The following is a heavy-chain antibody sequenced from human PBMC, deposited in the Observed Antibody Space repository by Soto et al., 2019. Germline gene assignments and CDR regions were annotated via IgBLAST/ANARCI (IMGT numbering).Heavy chain of an antibody. CDR1: GYIFVNYG. Sequence: QVQLVQSGDEVKKPGASVKVSCKASGYIFVNYGIAWVRQAPGQGLEWMGWISPYTGNTHSATKIQGRLTMTTATSTSTDYMDLGSLTSADTAVYYCVMVDNYVTPTPQDVWGQGTTVTVSS. V-gene: IGHV1-18*01. J-gene: IGHJ6*02. CDR2: ISPYTGNT. D-gene: IGHD3-16*01. CDR3: VMVDNYVTPTPQDV.